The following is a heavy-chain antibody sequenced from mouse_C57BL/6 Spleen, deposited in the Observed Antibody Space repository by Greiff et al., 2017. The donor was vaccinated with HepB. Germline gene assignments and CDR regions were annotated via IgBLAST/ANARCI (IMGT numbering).Heavy chain of an antibody. Sequence: QVQLQQSGAELVRPGASVTLSCKASGYTFTDYEMHWVKQTPVHGLEWIGAIDPETGGTAYNQKFKGKAILTADKSSSTAYMELRSLTSEDSAVYYCTKELTGTSDYWGQGTTLTVSS. CDR1: GYTFTDYE. CDR3: TKELTGTSDY. D-gene: IGHD4-1*01. V-gene: IGHV1-15*01. CDR2: IDPETGGT. J-gene: IGHJ2*01.